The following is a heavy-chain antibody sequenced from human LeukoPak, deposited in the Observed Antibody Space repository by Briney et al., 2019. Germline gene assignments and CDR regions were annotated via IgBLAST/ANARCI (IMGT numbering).Heavy chain of an antibody. V-gene: IGHV3-23*01. J-gene: IGHJ4*02. CDR3: AKDHIVGAKNFDY. Sequence: PGGSLRLSCAASGFTFSSYAMSWVRQAPGKGLEWGSAISGSGGSTYYADSVKGRFTISRDNSKNTPYLQMNSLRAEDTAVYYCAKDHIVGAKNFDYWGQGTLVTVSS. CDR1: GFTFSSYA. CDR2: ISGSGGST. D-gene: IGHD1-26*01.